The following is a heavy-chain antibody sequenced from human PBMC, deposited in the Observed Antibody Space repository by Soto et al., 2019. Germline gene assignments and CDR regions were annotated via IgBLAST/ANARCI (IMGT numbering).Heavy chain of an antibody. V-gene: IGHV3-48*03. CDR3: ARVGVVTAIPYYYYGMDV. Sequence: ESGGGLVQPGGSLRLSCAASGFTFSSYEMNWVRQAPGKGLEWVSYISSSGSTIYYADSVKGRFTISRDNAKNSLYLQMNSLRAEDTAVYYCARVGVVTAIPYYYYGMDVWGQGTTVTVSS. CDR1: GFTFSSYE. D-gene: IGHD2-21*02. J-gene: IGHJ6*02. CDR2: ISSSGSTI.